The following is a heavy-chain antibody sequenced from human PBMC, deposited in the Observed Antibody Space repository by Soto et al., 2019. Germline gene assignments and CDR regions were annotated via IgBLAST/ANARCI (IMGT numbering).Heavy chain of an antibody. CDR3: EKFSGFFTISPFDA. CDR2: IYHSGST. V-gene: IGHV4-4*02. J-gene: IGHJ5*02. CDR1: GDSISTVNW. Sequence: SETLSLTCGVSGDSISTVNWWSWVRQSPGKGLEWIGEIYHSGSTSYNPSLKSRVTMSVDKSKNQFSLQLTSVTAADTAVYYCEKFSGFFTISPFDAWGQGILVTVSS. D-gene: IGHD2-8*01.